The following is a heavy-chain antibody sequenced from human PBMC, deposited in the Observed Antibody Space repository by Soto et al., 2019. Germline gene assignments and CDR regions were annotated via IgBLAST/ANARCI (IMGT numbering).Heavy chain of an antibody. CDR2: ISYDGSNK. Sequence: QVQLVESGGGVVQPGRSLRLSCAASGFTFISYGMHWVRQAPGKGLEWVAVISYDGSNKYYADSVKGRFTISRDNSKNTRYLQMNSLRGEDTAVYYCAKDSGSGWYFWGQGTLVTVSS. CDR3: AKDSGSGWYF. D-gene: IGHD6-19*01. J-gene: IGHJ4*02. CDR1: GFTFISYG. V-gene: IGHV3-30*18.